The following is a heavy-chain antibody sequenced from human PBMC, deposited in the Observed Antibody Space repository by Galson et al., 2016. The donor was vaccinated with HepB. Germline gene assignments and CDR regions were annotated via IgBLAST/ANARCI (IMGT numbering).Heavy chain of an antibody. CDR2: INKDGSEK. CDR3: ARLEDDSRTQRPDY. J-gene: IGHJ4*02. V-gene: IGHV3-7*01. D-gene: IGHD4-11*01. CDR1: GFTFRNFW. Sequence: SLRLSCAGSGFTFRNFWMSWVRQTPGKGLEWVANINKDGSEKYYVDSVKGRFTISRDNAKNTRYLQMSRLRAEETAVYYCARLEDDSRTQRPDYWGQGTLVTVSS.